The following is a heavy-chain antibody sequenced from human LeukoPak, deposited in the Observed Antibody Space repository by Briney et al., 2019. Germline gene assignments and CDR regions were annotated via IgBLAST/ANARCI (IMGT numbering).Heavy chain of an antibody. Sequence: SQTLSLTCTVSGGSISSGGYYWSWIRQHPGKGLEWSGYIYYSGSTYYNPSLKRRVTISVDTSKNQFSLKLSSVTAADTAVYYCASTTRDSSGYYWAWGQGTLVTVSS. CDR1: GGSISSGGYY. D-gene: IGHD3-22*01. V-gene: IGHV4-31*03. CDR2: IYYSGST. CDR3: ASTTRDSSGYYWA. J-gene: IGHJ4*02.